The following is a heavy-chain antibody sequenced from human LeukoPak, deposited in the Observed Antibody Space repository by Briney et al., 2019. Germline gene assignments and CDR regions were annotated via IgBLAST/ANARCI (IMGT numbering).Heavy chain of an antibody. CDR2: ISGSGGST. CDR3: AKDDFLSVNYYYGMDV. CDR1: RFTFSNFG. V-gene: IGHV3-23*01. Sequence: PGGSLRLSCAASRFTFSNFGMSWVRQAPGKGLEWVSAISGSGGSTYYADSVKGRFTISRDNSKNTLYLQMNSLRVEDTAEYYCAKDDFLSVNYYYGMDVWGQGTTVTVSS. D-gene: IGHD3/OR15-3a*01. J-gene: IGHJ6*02.